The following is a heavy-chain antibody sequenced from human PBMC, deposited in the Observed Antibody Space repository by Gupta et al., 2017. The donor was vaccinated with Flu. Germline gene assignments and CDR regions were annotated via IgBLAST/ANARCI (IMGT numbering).Heavy chain of an antibody. J-gene: IGHJ6*02. CDR2: ISSTSSST. Sequence: EVQLVESGGGFVQPGGSLRLSCAASGFSFSYYNMNWVRRAPGKGLEWVSYISSTSSSTHYSDSVKGRVTVSRDNAKNSLYLQMNSLRVEDTAVYYCARDRVPTSGMDVWGQGTTVTVSS. CDR3: ARDRVPTSGMDV. V-gene: IGHV3-48*01. D-gene: IGHD4/OR15-4a*01. CDR1: GFSFSYYN.